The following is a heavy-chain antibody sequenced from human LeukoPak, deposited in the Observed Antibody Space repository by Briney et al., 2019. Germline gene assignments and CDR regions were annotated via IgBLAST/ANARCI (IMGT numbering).Heavy chain of an antibody. CDR3: AELGITMIGGV. CDR1: GFTFSSYE. J-gene: IGHJ6*04. CDR2: ISSSGSTI. Sequence: GGSLRLSCAASGFTFSSYEMNWVRQAPGKGLERVSYISSSGSTIYYADSVKGRFPISRDNATNSLYLQMNSLRAEDTAVYYCAELGITMIGGVWGKGTTVTISS. V-gene: IGHV3-48*03. D-gene: IGHD3-10*02.